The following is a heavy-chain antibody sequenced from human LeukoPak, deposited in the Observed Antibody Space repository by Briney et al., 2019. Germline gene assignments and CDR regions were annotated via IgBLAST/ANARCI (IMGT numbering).Heavy chain of an antibody. D-gene: IGHD3-16*02. J-gene: IGHJ6*02. CDR1: GGSFSGYY. Sequence: SETLSLTCAVYGGSFSGYYWSWIRQPPGKGLEWIGEINHSGSTNYNPSLKSRVTISVDTSKNQFSLKLSSVTAADTAVYYCARTLEITFGGVIRYYYYGMDVWGQGTTVTVSS. V-gene: IGHV4-34*01. CDR2: INHSGST. CDR3: ARTLEITFGGVIRYYYYGMDV.